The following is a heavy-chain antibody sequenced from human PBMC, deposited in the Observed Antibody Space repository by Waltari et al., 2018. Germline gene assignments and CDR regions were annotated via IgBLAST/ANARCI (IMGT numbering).Heavy chain of an antibody. CDR1: GYTFTDYY. CDR2: VDPEDGET. D-gene: IGHD3-16*02. Sequence: EVQLVQSGAEVKKPGATVKISCKVSGYTFTDYYMHWVQQAPGKGLEWMGLVDPEDGETIYAEKFQGRVTITADTSTDTAYMELSSLRSEDTAVYYCATGGYDYIWGSYPEGVDYWGQGTLVTVSS. V-gene: IGHV1-69-2*01. J-gene: IGHJ4*02. CDR3: ATGGYDYIWGSYPEGVDY.